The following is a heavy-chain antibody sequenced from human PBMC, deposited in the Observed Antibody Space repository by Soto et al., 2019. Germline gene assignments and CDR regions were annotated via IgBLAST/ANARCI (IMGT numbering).Heavy chain of an antibody. CDR3: ATDTGDIAVVPATX. Sequence: GGSLRLSCAASGLNFEKFSMNWVRQPPGKGPEWLSSISPSSTYISYADSVKGRLTISRDNARKSLSLQMMNLRADETALYYCATDTGDIAVVPATXWGQGTLLTVS. CDR2: ISPSSTYI. CDR1: GLNFEKFS. J-gene: IGHJ4*02. V-gene: IGHV3-21*04. D-gene: IGHD2-15*01.